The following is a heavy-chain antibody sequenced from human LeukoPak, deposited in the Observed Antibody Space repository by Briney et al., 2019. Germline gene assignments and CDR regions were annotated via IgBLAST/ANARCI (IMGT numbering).Heavy chain of an antibody. CDR2: ISGNGGST. J-gene: IGHJ3*02. V-gene: IGHV3-23*01. CDR1: GFTFSTYV. Sequence: GGSMRLSCAASGFTFSTYVMSWVRQAPGKGLEWVSAISGNGGSTNYAEFVTGRFTISRDNSKNTLYLQMNGLRAEDTAVYYCAKDDGGNLPTAFYIWGQGTTVTDSS. D-gene: IGHD4-23*01. CDR3: AKDDGGNLPTAFYI.